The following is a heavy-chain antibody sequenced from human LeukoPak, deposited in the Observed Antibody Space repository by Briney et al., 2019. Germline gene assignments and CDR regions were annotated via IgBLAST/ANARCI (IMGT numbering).Heavy chain of an antibody. Sequence: ASVKVSCKASGGTFSSYAISWVRQAPGRGLEWMGGIIPIFGTANYAQKFQGRVTITTDESTSTAYMELSSLRSEDTAVYYCARALGTRGYSSYDQGLSWFDPWGQGTLVTVSS. CDR2: IIPIFGTA. D-gene: IGHD5-12*01. CDR3: ARALGTRGYSSYDQGLSWFDP. CDR1: GGTFSSYA. J-gene: IGHJ5*02. V-gene: IGHV1-69*05.